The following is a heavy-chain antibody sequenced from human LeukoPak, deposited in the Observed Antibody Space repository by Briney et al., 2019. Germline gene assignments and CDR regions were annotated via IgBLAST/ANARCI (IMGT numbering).Heavy chain of an antibody. CDR2: IHTSGTT. CDR1: GGSISSYY. Sequence: SETLSLTCTVSGGSISSYYWSWIRQPAGKGPEWIGRIHTSGTTNYNPSLKSRVTISVDTSKNQFSLKLSSVTAADTAVYYCARDRRRAVAGNWFDPWGQGTLVTVSS. J-gene: IGHJ5*02. D-gene: IGHD6-19*01. V-gene: IGHV4-4*07. CDR3: ARDRRRAVAGNWFDP.